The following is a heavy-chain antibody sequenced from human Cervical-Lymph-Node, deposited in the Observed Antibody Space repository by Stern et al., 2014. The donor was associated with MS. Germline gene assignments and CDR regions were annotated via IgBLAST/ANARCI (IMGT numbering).Heavy chain of an antibody. D-gene: IGHD2-2*01. Sequence: QLQLQESGPGLVKPSQTLSLTCTVSGGSISSGDYYWSWIRQPPGKGLEWIGYIYYMGSTYYNPSLQRRVTISVDTSQNQFSLKLSSVTAADTAVYYCASANCSSTSCPNWFDPWGQGTLVTVSS. CDR1: GGSISSGDYY. CDR3: ASANCSSTSCPNWFDP. CDR2: IYYMGST. J-gene: IGHJ5*02. V-gene: IGHV4-30-4*01.